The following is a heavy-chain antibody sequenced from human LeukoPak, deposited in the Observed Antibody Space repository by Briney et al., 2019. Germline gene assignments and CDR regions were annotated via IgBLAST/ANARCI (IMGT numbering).Heavy chain of an antibody. D-gene: IGHD1-26*01. V-gene: IGHV3-23*01. CDR3: AKATYSGSYDYYYYYGMDV. J-gene: IGHJ6*02. CDR1: GFTLSSYA. CDR2: ISGSGGST. Sequence: GGSLRLSCAASGFTLSSYAMSWVRQAPGKGLEWVSAISGSGGSTYYADSVKGRFTISRDNSKNTLYLQMNSLRAEDTAVYYCAKATYSGSYDYYYYYGMDVWGQGTTVTVSS.